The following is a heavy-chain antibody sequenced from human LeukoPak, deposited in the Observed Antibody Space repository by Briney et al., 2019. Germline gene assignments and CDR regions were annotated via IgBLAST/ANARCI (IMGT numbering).Heavy chain of an antibody. J-gene: IGHJ5*02. CDR2: IRYDGSNK. CDR3: AKDNPTVVTPASWFDP. Sequence: GGSLRLSCAASGFTFSSHGMHWVRQAPGKGLEWVAFIRYDGSNKYYADSVKGRFTISRDNSKNTLYLQMNSLRAEDTAVYYCAKDNPTVVTPASWFDPWGQETLVTVSS. D-gene: IGHD4-23*01. V-gene: IGHV3-30*02. CDR1: GFTFSSHG.